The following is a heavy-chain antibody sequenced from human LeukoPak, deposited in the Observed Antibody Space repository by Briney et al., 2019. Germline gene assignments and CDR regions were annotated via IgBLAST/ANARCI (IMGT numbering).Heavy chain of an antibody. CDR3: ARGLLVGYTYGLPHYYFDS. V-gene: IGHV4-38-2*02. CDR1: GYSISSGYY. Sequence: SGTLSLTCTVSGYSISSGYYWGWIRQPPGKGLEWIASIYYSGTTYYNASLKSRVTISVDTSKNQFSLKVTSVTAADTAVYYCARGLLVGYTYGLPHYYFDSWGQGTLVAVSS. CDR2: IYYSGTT. D-gene: IGHD5-18*01. J-gene: IGHJ4*02.